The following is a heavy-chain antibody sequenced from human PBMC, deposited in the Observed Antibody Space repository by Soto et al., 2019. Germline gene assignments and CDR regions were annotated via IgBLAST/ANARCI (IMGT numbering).Heavy chain of an antibody. CDR1: GYSISSGYY. D-gene: IGHD2-8*01. CDR2: IYHSGST. Sequence: SETLSLTCTVSGYSISSGYYWGWIRQPPGKGLEWIGSIYHSGSTYYNPSLKSRVTISVDTSKNKFSLKLSSVTAADTAVYYCARDLYCTNGVCYSFDYWGQGTLVTVSS. V-gene: IGHV4-38-2*02. J-gene: IGHJ4*02. CDR3: ARDLYCTNGVCYSFDY.